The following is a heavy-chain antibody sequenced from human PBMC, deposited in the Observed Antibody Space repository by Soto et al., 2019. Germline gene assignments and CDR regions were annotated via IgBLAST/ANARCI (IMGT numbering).Heavy chain of an antibody. CDR3: AREIVTAGGNNYFDP. Sequence: QVQLQESGPRLVKPSGSLSLTCGVSGGTVASSHWWSWVRQSPSRGLEWIGNVYHTEDTNFNPSLPSRVTFSVDKSNNQFSLRLTSLTAADTAVYFCAREIVTAGGNNYFDPWGPGTLVTVSS. CDR1: GGTVASSHW. CDR2: VYHTEDT. V-gene: IGHV4-4*02. J-gene: IGHJ5*02. D-gene: IGHD2-21*02.